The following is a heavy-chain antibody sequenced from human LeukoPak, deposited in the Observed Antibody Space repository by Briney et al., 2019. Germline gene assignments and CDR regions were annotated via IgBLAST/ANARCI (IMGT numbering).Heavy chain of an antibody. CDR3: AREGGYQYYYAMDV. V-gene: IGHV3-21*01. CDR1: GFTFSNAW. Sequence: GGSLRLSCAASGFTFSNAWMSWVRQAPGMGLEWVSSISSSSSYIFYADSVKGRFTISRDNAKNSLYLQMSSLRAEDAAVYYCAREGGYQYYYAMDVWGQGTTVTVSS. D-gene: IGHD3-16*01. CDR2: ISSSSSYI. J-gene: IGHJ6*02.